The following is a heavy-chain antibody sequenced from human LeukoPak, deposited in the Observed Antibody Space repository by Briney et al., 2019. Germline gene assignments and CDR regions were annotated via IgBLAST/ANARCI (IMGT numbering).Heavy chain of an antibody. Sequence: GGSLRLSCAASGFTFSSYSMNWVRQAPGKGLEWVSSISSSSSYIYYADSVKGRFTISRDNAKNSLYLQMNSLRAEDTAVYYCARADYYDSSGILRKPDQFDYWGQGTLVTVSS. CDR3: ARADYYDSSGILRKPDQFDY. CDR2: ISSSSSYI. J-gene: IGHJ4*02. D-gene: IGHD3-22*01. V-gene: IGHV3-21*01. CDR1: GFTFSSYS.